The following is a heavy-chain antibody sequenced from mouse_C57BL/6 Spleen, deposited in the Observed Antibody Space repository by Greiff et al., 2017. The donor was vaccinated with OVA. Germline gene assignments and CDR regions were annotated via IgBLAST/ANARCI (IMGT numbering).Heavy chain of an antibody. V-gene: IGHV1-15*01. CDR2: IDPETGGT. Sequence: VQRVESGAELVRPGASVTLSCKASGYTFTDYEMHWVKQTPVHGLEWIGAIDPETGGTAYNQKFKGKAILTADKSSSTAYMELRSLTSEDSAVYYCTRRDGYGDYWGQGTTLTVSS. D-gene: IGHD2-2*01. J-gene: IGHJ2*01. CDR3: TRRDGYGDY. CDR1: GYTFTDYE.